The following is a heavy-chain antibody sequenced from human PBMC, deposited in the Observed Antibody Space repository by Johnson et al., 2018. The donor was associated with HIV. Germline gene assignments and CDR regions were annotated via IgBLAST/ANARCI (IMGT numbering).Heavy chain of an antibody. Sequence: VQLVESGGGVVQPGRSLRLSGAASGFTVSSNYMSWVRQAPGKGLEWVSVIYSGGSTYYADSVKGRFTISRDNAENSLYLQMNSLRVDDTALYYCAKCLSGSYPRDAFDIWGQGTMVTVSS. J-gene: IGHJ3*02. V-gene: IGHV3-53*01. CDR1: GFTVSSNY. D-gene: IGHD1-26*01. CDR2: IYSGGST. CDR3: AKCLSGSYPRDAFDI.